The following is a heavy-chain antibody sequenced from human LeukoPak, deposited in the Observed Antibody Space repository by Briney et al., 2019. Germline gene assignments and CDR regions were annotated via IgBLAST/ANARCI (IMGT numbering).Heavy chain of an antibody. CDR2: INHSGST. J-gene: IGHJ4*02. CDR1: GGSFSGYY. D-gene: IGHD6-13*01. V-gene: IGHV4-34*01. Sequence: SETLSLTCAVYGGSFSGYYWSWIRQPPGKGLEWIGEINHSGSTNYNPSLKSRVTISVDTSKNQFSLKLSSVTAADTAVYYCAREEDQQLILYWGQGNLVTVSS. CDR3: AREEDQQLILY.